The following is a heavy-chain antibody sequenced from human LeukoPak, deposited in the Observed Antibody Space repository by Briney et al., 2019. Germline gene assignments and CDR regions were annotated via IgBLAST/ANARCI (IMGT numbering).Heavy chain of an antibody. V-gene: IGHV4-59*01. CDR3: ARDNPGSYYYDAFDI. Sequence: SETLSLTCTVSGGSISSYYWSWIRQPPGKGLEWIGYIYYSGSTNYNPSLKSRVTISVDTSKNQFSLKLSSVTAADTAVYYCARDNPGSYYYDAFDIWGQGTMVTVSS. J-gene: IGHJ3*02. CDR1: GGSISSYY. D-gene: IGHD3-10*01. CDR2: IYYSGST.